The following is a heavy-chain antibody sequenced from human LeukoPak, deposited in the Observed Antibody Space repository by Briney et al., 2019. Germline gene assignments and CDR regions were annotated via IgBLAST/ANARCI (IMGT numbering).Heavy chain of an antibody. Sequence: SVKVSCKASGGTFSSYAISWVRQAPGQGLEWMGRIIPILGIANYAQKFQGRVTITADKSTSTAYMELSSLRSEDTAVFYCAREGIVYYGMDVWGQGTTVTVSS. CDR2: IIPILGIA. D-gene: IGHD3-16*02. CDR1: GGTFSSYA. CDR3: AREGIVYYGMDV. J-gene: IGHJ6*02. V-gene: IGHV1-69*04.